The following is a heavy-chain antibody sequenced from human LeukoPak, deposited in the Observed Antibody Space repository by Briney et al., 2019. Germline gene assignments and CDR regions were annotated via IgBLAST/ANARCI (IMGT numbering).Heavy chain of an antibody. Sequence: ASVTVSCKASGYTFTMYDINWGRQAPGQGLEWMGWMNPNSGNTGYAQKFQGRVTMTRNTSISTAYMELSSLRSEDTAVYYCARGKAAAGTGYYYMDVWGKGTTVTVSS. CDR2: MNPNSGNT. CDR3: ARGKAAAGTGYYYMDV. D-gene: IGHD6-13*01. J-gene: IGHJ6*03. CDR1: GYTFTMYD. V-gene: IGHV1-8*01.